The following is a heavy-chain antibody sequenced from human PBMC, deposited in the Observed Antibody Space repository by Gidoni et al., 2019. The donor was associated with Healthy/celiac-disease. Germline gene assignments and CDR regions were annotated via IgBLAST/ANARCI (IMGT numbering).Heavy chain of an antibody. CDR1: GGSISSRSYY. CDR2: IYYSGST. V-gene: IGHV4-39*01. Sequence: QLQLQESGPGLVKPSETLSLTCTVSGGSISSRSYYWGWIRQPPGKGLEWIGSIYYSGSTYYNPSLKSRVTISVDTSKNQFSLKLSSVTAADTAVYYCAGGGPIVGASNAFDIWGQGTMVTVSS. J-gene: IGHJ3*02. CDR3: AGGGPIVGASNAFDI. D-gene: IGHD1-26*01.